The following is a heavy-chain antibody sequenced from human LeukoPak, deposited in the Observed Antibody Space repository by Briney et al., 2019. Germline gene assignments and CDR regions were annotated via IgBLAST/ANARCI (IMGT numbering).Heavy chain of an antibody. CDR1: GYPFTSYH. Sequence: GASVRLSSTASGYPFTSYHMHWARQAPGQGVEWIGLLRASAGGAEYPQKFEGRVSMTRDTSTNTVYMEMSSLRSDETAVYYCARECPSCFNFDPWGPGTLVTVSS. J-gene: IGHJ5*02. CDR3: ARECPSCFNFDP. CDR2: LRASAGGA. D-gene: IGHD1-1*01. V-gene: IGHV1-46*01.